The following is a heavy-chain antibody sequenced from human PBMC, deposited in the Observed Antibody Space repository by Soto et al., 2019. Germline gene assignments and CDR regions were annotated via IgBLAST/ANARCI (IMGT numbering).Heavy chain of an antibody. CDR1: GGTFSSYT. V-gene: IGHV1-69*02. CDR3: ARAARDCSGGSCSFRTLRYYYYYMDV. D-gene: IGHD2-15*01. Sequence: NKSGASVKVSCKASGGTFSSYTISWVRQAPGQGLEWMGRIIPILGIANYAQKFQGRVTITADKSTSTAYMELSSLRSEDTAVYYCARAARDCSGGSCSFRTLRYYYYYMDVWGKGTTVTVSS. CDR2: IIPILGIA. J-gene: IGHJ6*03.